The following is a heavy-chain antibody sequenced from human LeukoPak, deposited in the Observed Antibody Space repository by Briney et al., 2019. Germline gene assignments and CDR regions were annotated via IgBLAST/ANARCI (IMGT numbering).Heavy chain of an antibody. CDR1: GFTFDDYA. V-gene: IGHV3-9*01. CDR3: AKDRANDLYYYYGMDV. CDR2: ISWNSGSI. J-gene: IGHJ6*02. D-gene: IGHD3-3*01. Sequence: GGSLRLSCAAPGFTFDDYAMHWVRQAPGKGLEWVSGISWNSGSIGYADSVKGRFTISRDNAKNSLYLQMNSLRAEDTALYYCAKDRANDLYYYYGMDVWGQGTTVTVSS.